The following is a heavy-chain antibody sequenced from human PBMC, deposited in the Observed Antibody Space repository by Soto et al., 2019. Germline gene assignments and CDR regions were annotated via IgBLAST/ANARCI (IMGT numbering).Heavy chain of an antibody. J-gene: IGHJ4*02. D-gene: IGHD6-19*01. CDR1: GFTFSNAW. CDR2: IKSKTDGGTT. V-gene: IGHV3-15*07. CDR3: TTQTHQWLVRPFFDY. Sequence: GGSLRLSCAASGFTFSNAWMNWVRQAPGKGLEWVGRIKSKTDGGTTDYAAPVKGRFTISRDDSKNTLYLQMNSLKTEDTAVYYCTTQTHQWLVRPFFDYWGQGTLVTVSS.